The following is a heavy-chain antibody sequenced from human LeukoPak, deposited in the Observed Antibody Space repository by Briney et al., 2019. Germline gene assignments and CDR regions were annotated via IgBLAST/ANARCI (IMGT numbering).Heavy chain of an antibody. CDR2: IRYDGSNK. V-gene: IGHV3-30*02. Sequence: PGGSLRLSCAASGFTFSSYGMHWVRQAPGKGLEWVAFIRYDGSNKYYADSVKGRFTISRDNSKNTLYLQMNSLRAEDTAVYYCAKDQRIVGATYSDYWGQGTLVTVSS. D-gene: IGHD1-26*01. CDR1: GFTFSSYG. CDR3: AKDQRIVGATYSDY. J-gene: IGHJ4*02.